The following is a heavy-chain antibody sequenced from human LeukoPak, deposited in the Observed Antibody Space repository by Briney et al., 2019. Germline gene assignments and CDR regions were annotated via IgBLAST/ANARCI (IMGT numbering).Heavy chain of an antibody. Sequence: SETLSLTCTVSGGSISSGGYYWSWIRQHPGKGLEWIGYIYYSGSTYYNPSLKSRVTISVDTSKNQFSLKLSSVTAADTAVYYCARWAAMTSRSLPYYFDYWGQGTLVTVSS. CDR1: GGSISSGGYY. CDR3: ARWAAMTSRSLPYYFDY. V-gene: IGHV4-31*03. D-gene: IGHD5-18*01. J-gene: IGHJ4*02. CDR2: IYYSGST.